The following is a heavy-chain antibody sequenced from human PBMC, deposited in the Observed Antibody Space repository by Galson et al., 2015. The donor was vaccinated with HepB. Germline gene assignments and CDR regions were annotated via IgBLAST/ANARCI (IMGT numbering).Heavy chain of an antibody. Sequence: PALVKPTQTLTLTCTFSGFSLSTSGMRVSWIRQPPGKALEWLARIDWDDDKFYSTSLKTRLTISKDTSKNQAVLTMTNMDPVDTATYYCARAGGSGWYSFDYWGQGTLVTVSS. D-gene: IGHD6-19*01. CDR1: GFSLSTSGMR. CDR3: ARAGGSGWYSFDY. J-gene: IGHJ4*02. V-gene: IGHV2-70*04. CDR2: IDWDDDK.